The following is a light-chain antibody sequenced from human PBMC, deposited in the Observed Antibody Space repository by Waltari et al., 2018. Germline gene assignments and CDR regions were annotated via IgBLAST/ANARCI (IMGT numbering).Light chain of an antibody. J-gene: IGLJ1*01. V-gene: IGLV2-8*01. CDR2: EVT. Sequence: QSALTQSSSASASHGQSVPISCTGTRSDVRCYNYASWYQQHPGKAPKLIIYEVTKRPSGVPDRFSGSKSGNTASLTVSGLQAEDEADYYCSSFADTNPFVFGTGTKVTVL. CDR1: RSDVRCYNY. CDR3: SSFADTNPFV.